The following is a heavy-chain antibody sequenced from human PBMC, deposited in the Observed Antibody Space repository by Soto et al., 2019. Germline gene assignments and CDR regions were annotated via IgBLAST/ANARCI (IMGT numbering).Heavy chain of an antibody. D-gene: IGHD1-26*01. V-gene: IGHV3-21*06. CDR2: ISSGSAYI. CDR1: TFNSYS. CDR3: TRDQGGSYDSWFDP. Sequence: EVQLVESAGGLVKPGGSLRLSCSFTFNSYSLNWVRQAPGKGLEWVSSISSGSAYIKYADSVKGRFTISRDNANNFLYLQMSGLIVDDTALYYCTRDQGGSYDSWFDPWGQGTLVTVSS. J-gene: IGHJ5*02.